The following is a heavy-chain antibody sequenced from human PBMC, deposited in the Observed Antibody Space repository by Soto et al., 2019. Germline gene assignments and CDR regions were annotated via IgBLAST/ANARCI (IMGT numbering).Heavy chain of an antibody. Sequence: SETLSLTCSFPADSISNYYWSWIRQPPGKGLEWMGYIYYSGSTNYNPSLKSRVTISVGTSKSQFSLKLSSVTAADTAVYYCAHYGSGRAFDIWGQGTMVTVSS. J-gene: IGHJ3*02. V-gene: IGHV4-59*08. D-gene: IGHD6-19*01. CDR1: ADSISNYY. CDR3: AHYGSGRAFDI. CDR2: IYYSGST.